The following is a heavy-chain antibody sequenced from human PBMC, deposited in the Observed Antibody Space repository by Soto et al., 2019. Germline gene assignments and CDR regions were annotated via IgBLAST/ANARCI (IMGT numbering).Heavy chain of an antibody. CDR3: ARYNGSGMDYYGMDV. CDR1: GGSFSGYY. CDR2: INHSGST. V-gene: IGHV4-34*01. Sequence: KTSETLSLTCAVYGGSFSGYYWSWIRQPPGKGLEWIGEINHSGSTNYNPSLKSRVTISVDTSKNQFSLKLSSATAADTAVYYCARYNGSGMDYYGMDVWGQGTAVTVSS. D-gene: IGHD3-10*01. J-gene: IGHJ6*02.